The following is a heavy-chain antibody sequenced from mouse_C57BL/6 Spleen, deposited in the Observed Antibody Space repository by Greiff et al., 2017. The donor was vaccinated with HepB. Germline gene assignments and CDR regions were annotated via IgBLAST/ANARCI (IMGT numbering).Heavy chain of an antibody. D-gene: IGHD1-1*01. CDR2: ISDGGSYT. CDR3: ARYYYDCAMDY. Sequence: EVKLLEPGAGLVKPGGSLKLSCAASGFTFSSYAMSWVRQTPEKRLEWVATISDGGSYTYYPDNVKGPFTISRDNSKNNLYLQMSHLTSEDTAMYYCARYYYDCAMDYWGQGTSVTVSS. CDR1: GFTFSSYA. V-gene: IGHV5-4*03. J-gene: IGHJ4*01.